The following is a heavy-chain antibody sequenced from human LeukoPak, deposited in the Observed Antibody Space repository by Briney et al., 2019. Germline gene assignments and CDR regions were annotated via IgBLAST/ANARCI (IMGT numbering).Heavy chain of an antibody. V-gene: IGHV3-30*18. Sequence: GGSLRLSCAASGFTFSSYGMHWVRQAPGKGLEWVAVISYDGSNKYYADSVKGRFTISRDISKNTLYLQMNSLRAEDTAVYYCANLAYCGGDRPRPPFDYWGQGTLVTVSS. D-gene: IGHD2-21*02. CDR1: GFTFSSYG. CDR3: ANLAYCGGDRPRPPFDY. CDR2: ISYDGSNK. J-gene: IGHJ4*02.